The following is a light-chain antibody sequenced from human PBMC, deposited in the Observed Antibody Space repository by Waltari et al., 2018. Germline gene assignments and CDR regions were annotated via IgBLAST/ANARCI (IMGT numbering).Light chain of an antibody. J-gene: IGLJ2*01. CDR3: SSYAGNNISL. Sequence: QSALTQPPSATGSPGQSVTISCTGTNSDVGTSTYFSWYQHRPGKAPKLIIFDVNKRPSGVPDRCSGSRSDNTASLTVSGLQAEDEADYDCSSYAGNNISLFGGGTKLTVL. V-gene: IGLV2-8*01. CDR2: DVN. CDR1: NSDVGTSTY.